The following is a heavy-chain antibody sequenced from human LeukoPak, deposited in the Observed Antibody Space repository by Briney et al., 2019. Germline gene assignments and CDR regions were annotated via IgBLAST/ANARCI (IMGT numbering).Heavy chain of an antibody. CDR2: INGGGGST. D-gene: IGHD2-2*01. V-gene: IGHV3-23*01. Sequence: GGSLRLSCAASGFTFNSYAMTWVRQAPGKGLEWVSSINGGGGSTYYADSVKGRFTISRDNSKNTLYLQMNSLRAEDTAVYYCAKDESLAVLPAVDFDYWGQGTLVTASS. CDR3: AKDESLAVLPAVDFDY. CDR1: GFTFNSYA. J-gene: IGHJ4*02.